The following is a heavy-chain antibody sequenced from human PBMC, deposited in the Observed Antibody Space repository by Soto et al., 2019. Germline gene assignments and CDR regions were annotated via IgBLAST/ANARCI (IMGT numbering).Heavy chain of an antibody. J-gene: IGHJ5*02. V-gene: IGHV4-59*01. D-gene: IGHD3-10*01. Sequence: QVQLQESGPGLVKPSETLSLTCTVSGGSISSYYWSWIRQPPGKGLEWIGYIYYSGSTNYNPSLKSRVTISVDTSKNQFSLKLSSVTAADTAVYYCARVFRVGGESRRYNWFDPWGQGTLVTVSS. CDR2: IYYSGST. CDR1: GGSISSYY. CDR3: ARVFRVGGESRRYNWFDP.